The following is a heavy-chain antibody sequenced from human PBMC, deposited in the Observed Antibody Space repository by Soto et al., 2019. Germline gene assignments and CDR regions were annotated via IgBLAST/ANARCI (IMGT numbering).Heavy chain of an antibody. CDR1: GFTVSSDY. D-gene: IGHD2-15*01. CDR3: ARVPGRWGSYYNFGIDV. J-gene: IGHJ6*02. CDR2: IYNGGST. V-gene: IGHV3-53*01. Sequence: GGSLRLSCAASGFTVSSDYMTWVRQAPGKGLEWVSVIYNGGSTYYADSVKGRLTISRDNPKNTLSLQMHGLRAADTAVYYCARVPGRWGSYYNFGIDVWGPGTTVTVSS.